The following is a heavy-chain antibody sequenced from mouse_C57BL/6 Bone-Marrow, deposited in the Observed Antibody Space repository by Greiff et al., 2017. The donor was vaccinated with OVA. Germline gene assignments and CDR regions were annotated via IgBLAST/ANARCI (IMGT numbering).Heavy chain of an antibody. D-gene: IGHD1-1*01. V-gene: IGHV1-22*01. Sequence: VQLQQPGAELVKPGASVKLSCKASGYTFTDYNMHWVKQSHGKSLEWIGYINPNNGGTSYNQKFKGKATLTVNKSSSTAYMELRSLTSEDSAVYYGARCPYYYGPIYAMDYWGQGTSVTVSS. CDR2: INPNNGGT. CDR3: ARCPYYYGPIYAMDY. CDR1: GYTFTDYN. J-gene: IGHJ4*01.